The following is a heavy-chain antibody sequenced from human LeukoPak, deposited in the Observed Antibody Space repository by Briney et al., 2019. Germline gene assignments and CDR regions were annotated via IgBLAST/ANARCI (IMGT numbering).Heavy chain of an antibody. Sequence: SVTLSLTCAVYGGSFSGYYWSWIRQPPGKGLEWIGEINHSGSTNYNPSLKSRVTISVDTSKNQFSLKLSSVTAADTAVYYCARGTHYPGDYWGQGTLVTVSS. D-gene: IGHD3-10*01. CDR3: ARGTHYPGDY. CDR1: GGSFSGYY. J-gene: IGHJ4*02. V-gene: IGHV4-34*01. CDR2: INHSGST.